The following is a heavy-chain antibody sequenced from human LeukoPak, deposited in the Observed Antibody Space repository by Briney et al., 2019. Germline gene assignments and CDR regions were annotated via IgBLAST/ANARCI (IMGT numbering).Heavy chain of an antibody. CDR1: GGSISSYY. D-gene: IGHD6-19*01. Sequence: SETLSLTCTVSGGSISSYYWGWIRQPPGKGLEWIASIYYSGSSYYNPSLKSRVTISVDTTKNQFSLKLRSVTAADTAVYYCARVRRCSGPYGDYWGQGTLVTVPS. CDR2: IYYSGSS. V-gene: IGHV4-39*07. CDR3: ARVRRCSGPYGDY. J-gene: IGHJ4*02.